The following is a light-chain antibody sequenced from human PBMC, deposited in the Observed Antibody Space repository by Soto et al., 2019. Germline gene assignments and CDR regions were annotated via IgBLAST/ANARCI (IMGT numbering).Light chain of an antibody. J-gene: IGLJ3*02. CDR2: EVS. Sequence: QSALTQPASMSGSPVQSITISCTGTSNDVGGYNYVSWYQQHPGKAPKLMIFEVSNRPSGVSNRFSGSKSGNTASLTISGLQAEDAAYYYCCSYTSTNSRVFGGGTKLTVL. CDR1: SNDVGGYNY. V-gene: IGLV2-14*01. CDR3: CSYTSTNSRV.